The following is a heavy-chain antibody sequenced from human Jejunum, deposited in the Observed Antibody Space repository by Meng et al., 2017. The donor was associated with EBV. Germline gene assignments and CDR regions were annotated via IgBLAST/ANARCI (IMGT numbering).Heavy chain of an antibody. Sequence: EVPVAGSGGRLVQPGVSWSVSGVASGCTFSDYTMHWVRPAPGKGLVCVALVSHDDISTTYADSVKSRFTISRDNAKNMVYLQMTSLTTDVTAVYYCATGRAYYFDLWGRGTLVTVSS. CDR1: GCTFSDYT. D-gene: IGHD1-1*01. V-gene: IGHV3-74*01. CDR3: ATGRAYYFDL. J-gene: IGHJ2*01. CDR2: VSHDDIST.